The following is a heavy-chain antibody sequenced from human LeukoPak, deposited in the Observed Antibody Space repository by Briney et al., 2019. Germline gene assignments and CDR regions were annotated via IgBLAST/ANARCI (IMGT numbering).Heavy chain of an antibody. V-gene: IGHV3-21*01. D-gene: IGHD5-18*01. CDR3: ARGGLGYSYSNY. J-gene: IGHJ4*02. CDR1: GFTFSSYS. Sequence: GGSLRLSCAASGFTFSSYSMNRVRQAPGKGLEWVSSISSSSSYIYYADSVKGRFTISRDNAKNSLYLQMNSLRAEDTAVYYCARGGLGYSYSNYWGQGTLVTVYS. CDR2: ISSSSSYI.